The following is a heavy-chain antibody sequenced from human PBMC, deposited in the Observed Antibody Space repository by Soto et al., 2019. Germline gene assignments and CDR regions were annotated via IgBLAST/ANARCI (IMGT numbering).Heavy chain of an antibody. CDR1: GGPLSTKK. CDR2: IYFNGYT. Sequence: LSGNCVDPGGPLSTKKRSWIRQSPGKGLEWIGYIYFNGYTKYNPSLKDRVTISVDTSKSQFSLSLNSVTAANTAVYYCATVVFPAQEGIGDWGPVTL. CDR3: ATVVFPAQEGIGD. V-gene: IGHV4-59*03. J-gene: IGHJ1*01. D-gene: IGHD3-3*01.